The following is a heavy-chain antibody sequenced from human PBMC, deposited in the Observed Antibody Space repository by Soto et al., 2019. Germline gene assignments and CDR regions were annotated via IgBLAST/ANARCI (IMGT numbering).Heavy chain of an antibody. Sequence: QVQLVQSGAEVKKPGSSVKVSCKASGGTFSSYAISSVRQAPVQGLEWMGGIIPIFGTANYAQKFQARVTITAEKTTSTAYMELSRLRSEDTAVYYCASWNYYDRSGYYQDSPFDYWGQGTLVTVSS. D-gene: IGHD3-22*01. CDR2: IIPIFGTA. CDR3: ASWNYYDRSGYYQDSPFDY. V-gene: IGHV1-69*06. CDR1: GGTFSSYA. J-gene: IGHJ4*02.